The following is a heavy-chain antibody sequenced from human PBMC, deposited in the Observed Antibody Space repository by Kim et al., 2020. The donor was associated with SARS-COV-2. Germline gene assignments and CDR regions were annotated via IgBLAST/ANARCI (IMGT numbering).Heavy chain of an antibody. CDR1: GFIFSRNG. D-gene: IGHD2-21*02. CDR3: AKDLRGDYAPEIRYYYYGMAV. V-gene: IGHV3-30*18. CDR2: ISYDGSNK. J-gene: IGHJ6*02. Sequence: GGSLRLSCAASGFIFSRNGMHWVRQAPGKGLEWVAVISYDGSNKYYGESVKGRFTISRDNSKNTLYLQMNSLRVEDTAVYYCAKDLRGDYAPEIRYYYYGMAVGGQGPTV.